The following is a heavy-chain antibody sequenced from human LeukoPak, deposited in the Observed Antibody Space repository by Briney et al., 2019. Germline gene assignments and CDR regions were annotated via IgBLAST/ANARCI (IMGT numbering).Heavy chain of an antibody. J-gene: IGHJ6*02. Sequence: PGGSLRLSCAASGFSFSDYSMNWVRQAPGKGLEWISYISSSGSPIYYADSVKGRFTIARDNAKNSLFLQMNSLRAEDTAVYYCARVPRFSAIFGWGQGNTCTVSS. CDR2: ISSSGSPI. V-gene: IGHV3-48*01. CDR1: GFSFSDYS. CDR3: ARVPRFSAIFG. D-gene: IGHD3-3*01.